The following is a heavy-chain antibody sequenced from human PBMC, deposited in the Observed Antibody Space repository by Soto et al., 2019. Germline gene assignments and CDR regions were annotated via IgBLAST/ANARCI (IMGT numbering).Heavy chain of an antibody. V-gene: IGHV1-69*01. CDR3: AGGLRFLEWSPDYYGMDV. D-gene: IGHD3-3*01. CDR2: IIPIFGTA. J-gene: IGHJ6*02. Sequence: QVPLVQSGAEVKKPGSSVKVSCKASGGTFSSYAISWVRQAPGQGLEWMGGIIPIFGTANYAQKFQGRVTITADESTSTAYMGLSSLRSEDTAVYYCAGGLRFLEWSPDYYGMDVWGQGTTVTVSS. CDR1: GGTFSSYA.